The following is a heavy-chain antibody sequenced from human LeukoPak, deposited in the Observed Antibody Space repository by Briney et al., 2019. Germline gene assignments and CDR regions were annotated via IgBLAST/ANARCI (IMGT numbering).Heavy chain of an antibody. CDR1: GFTFSSYA. J-gene: IGHJ4*02. V-gene: IGHV3-23*01. Sequence: GGSLRLSCAASGFTFSSYAMSWVRQAPGKGLEWVSSITSSGGTTWYAGSVKGQLTISRDNSKNTLYLQLNSLRAEDTAVYYCARGYCSGGSCFLFDYWGQGTLVTVSS. CDR2: ITSSGGTT. CDR3: ARGYCSGGSCFLFDY. D-gene: IGHD2-15*01.